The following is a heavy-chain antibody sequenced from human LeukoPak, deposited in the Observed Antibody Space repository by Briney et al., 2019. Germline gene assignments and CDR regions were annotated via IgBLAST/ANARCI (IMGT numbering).Heavy chain of an antibody. Sequence: ASVKVSCKASGYTFTSHYMHWVRQAPGQGLEWMGIINPSGGSTSYAQKFQGRVTMTRDMSTSTVYMELSSLRSEDTAVYYCARDSSGYESFDAFDIWGQGTMATVSS. CDR3: ARDSSGYESFDAFDI. J-gene: IGHJ3*02. D-gene: IGHD5-12*01. V-gene: IGHV1-46*01. CDR1: GYTFTSHY. CDR2: INPSGGST.